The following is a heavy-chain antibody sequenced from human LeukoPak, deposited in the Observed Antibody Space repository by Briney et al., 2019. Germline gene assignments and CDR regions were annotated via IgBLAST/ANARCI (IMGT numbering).Heavy chain of an antibody. J-gene: IGHJ4*02. D-gene: IGHD2-2*01. Sequence: GGFLRLSCAASGFTLSSYAMSWVRQAPGKGLEWVSAISGSGGSTYYADSVKGRFTISRDNSKNTLYLQMNSLRAEDTAVYYCAKAPSGYCSSTTCYAVIDYWGQGTLVTVSS. V-gene: IGHV3-23*01. CDR1: GFTLSSYA. CDR3: AKAPSGYCSSTTCYAVIDY. CDR2: ISGSGGST.